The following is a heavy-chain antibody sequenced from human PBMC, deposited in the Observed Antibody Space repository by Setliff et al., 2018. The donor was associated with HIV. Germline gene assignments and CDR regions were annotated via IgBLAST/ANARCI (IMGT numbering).Heavy chain of an antibody. CDR1: GDSINSGDSY. CDR2: IYYSGST. Sequence: TSETLSLTCTVSGDSINSGDSYWTWIRHHPGKGLEWIGYIYYSGSTNYNPSLKSRVIISVDSSKNQFFLKLTSVTAADTAMYYCARVSQDLLGAFDIWGQGTMVT. D-gene: IGHD7-27*01. V-gene: IGHV4-31*03. J-gene: IGHJ3*02. CDR3: ARVSQDLLGAFDI.